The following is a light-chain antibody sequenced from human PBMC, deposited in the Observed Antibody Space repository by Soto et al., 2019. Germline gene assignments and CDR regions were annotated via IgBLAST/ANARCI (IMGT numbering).Light chain of an antibody. CDR1: SSDVGDYNY. J-gene: IGLJ1*01. Sequence: QSALTQPASVSGSPGQSITISCTGTSSDVGDYNYVSWYQQHPGKAPKVMIYDVSNRPSGVSNRFSGSKSGNTASLTISGLQAEDEADYYCSSYTRSSTYVFGTGTKVTVL. CDR3: SSYTRSSTYV. V-gene: IGLV2-14*01. CDR2: DVS.